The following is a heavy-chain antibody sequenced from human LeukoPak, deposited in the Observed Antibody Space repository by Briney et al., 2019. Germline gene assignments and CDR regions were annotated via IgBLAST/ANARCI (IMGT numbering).Heavy chain of an antibody. CDR1: GYTFTSYY. V-gene: IGHV1-46*01. CDR3: ARGVGIAVAGMLLVI. Sequence: ASVKVSCKASGYTFTSYYMHWVRQAPGQGLEWMGIINPSGGSTSYAQKFQGRVTMTRDMSTSTVYMELSSLRSEDTAVYYCARGVGIAVAGMLLVIWGQGTMVTVSS. D-gene: IGHD6-19*01. CDR2: INPSGGST. J-gene: IGHJ3*02.